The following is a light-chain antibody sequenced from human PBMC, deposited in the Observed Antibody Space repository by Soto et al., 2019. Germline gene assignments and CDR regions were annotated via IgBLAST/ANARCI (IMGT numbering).Light chain of an antibody. Sequence: DIQMTQSPSSLSASVGDRVTITCRASQSISSYLNWYQHKPGKAPRLLIYAASSLQSGVPSRFSGRGSVTDFTLTISSLQPEDVATYYCQQSYGAPLFTFGPGTKVDFK. CDR3: QQSYGAPLFT. CDR2: AAS. CDR1: QSISSY. V-gene: IGKV1-39*01. J-gene: IGKJ3*01.